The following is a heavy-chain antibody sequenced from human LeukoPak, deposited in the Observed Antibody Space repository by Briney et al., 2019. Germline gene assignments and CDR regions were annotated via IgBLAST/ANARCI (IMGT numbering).Heavy chain of an antibody. Sequence: GGSLRLSCAASGFTFSSYSMNWVRQAPGKGLEWVSSISSSSSYIYYADSVRGRFTISRDNSKNTLYLQMNSLRAEDTAIYYCARDERLLSFLKWGQGTLVTVSS. CDR1: GFTFSSYS. J-gene: IGHJ4*02. CDR2: ISSSSSYI. D-gene: IGHD3-3*01. CDR3: ARDERLLSFLK. V-gene: IGHV3-21*04.